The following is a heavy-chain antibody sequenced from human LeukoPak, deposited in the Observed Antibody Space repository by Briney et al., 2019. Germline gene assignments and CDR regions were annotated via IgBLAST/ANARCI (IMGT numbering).Heavy chain of an antibody. CDR1: GGSISSSSYY. CDR2: IYYSGST. Sequence: SEILSLTCTVSGGSISSSSYYWGWIRQPPGKGLEWIGSIYYSGSTYYNPSLKSRVTISVDTSKNQFSLILTSVTDADTAVYYCATSSGWYRYDSWGQGTLVTVSS. D-gene: IGHD6-19*01. CDR3: ATSSGWYRYDS. J-gene: IGHJ4*02. V-gene: IGHV4-39*07.